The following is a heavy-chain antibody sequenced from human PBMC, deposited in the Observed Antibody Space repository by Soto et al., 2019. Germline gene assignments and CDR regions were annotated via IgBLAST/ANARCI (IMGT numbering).Heavy chain of an antibody. CDR1: GFPFSSSW. CDR2: INSDGSNK. J-gene: IGHJ4*02. V-gene: IGHV3-74*01. CDR3: ARDGSPRYIWGSYRLPY. D-gene: IGHD3-16*02. Sequence: GGSLRLSCAASGFPFSSSWMHWVRQAPGKGLVWVSLINSDGSNKYYADSVKGRFTISRDNSKNTLYLQMNSLRAEDTAVYYCARDGSPRYIWGSYRLPYWGQGTLVTVSS.